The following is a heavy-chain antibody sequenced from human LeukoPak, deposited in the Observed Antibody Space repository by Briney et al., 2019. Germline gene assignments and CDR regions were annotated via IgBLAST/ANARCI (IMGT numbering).Heavy chain of an antibody. D-gene: IGHD3-3*01. Sequence: GGSLRLSCAASGFTFSSYAMSWVRQAPGKGLEWVSVISGSSGSTYYADSVKGRFTISRDNSKNTLYLQMNSLRAEDTAVYYCAKRDDFWSGYYYFDYWGQGTLVTVSS. CDR3: AKRDDFWSGYYYFDY. V-gene: IGHV3-23*01. CDR1: GFTFSSYA. J-gene: IGHJ4*02. CDR2: ISGSSGST.